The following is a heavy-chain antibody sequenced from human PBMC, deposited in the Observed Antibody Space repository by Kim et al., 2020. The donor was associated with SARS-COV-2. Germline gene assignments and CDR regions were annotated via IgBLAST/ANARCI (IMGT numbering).Heavy chain of an antibody. CDR3: ARGRRGRVGATRAFDY. V-gene: IGHV4-34*01. CDR2: INHSGST. D-gene: IGHD1-26*01. J-gene: IGHJ4*02. Sequence: SETLSLTCAVYGGSFSGYYWSWIRQPPGKGLEWIGEINHSGSTNYNPSLKSRVTISVDTSKNQFSLKLSSVTAADTAVYYCARGRRGRVGATRAFDYWGQGTLVTVSS. CDR1: GGSFSGYY.